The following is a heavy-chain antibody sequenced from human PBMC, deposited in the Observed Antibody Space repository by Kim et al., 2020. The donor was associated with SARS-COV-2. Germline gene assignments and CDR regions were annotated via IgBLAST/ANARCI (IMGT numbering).Heavy chain of an antibody. Sequence: TRYSPSFQGQVTISADKSISTAYLQWSSLKASDTAMYYCARGIVGATLDYWGQGTLVTVSS. J-gene: IGHJ4*02. D-gene: IGHD1-26*01. V-gene: IGHV5-51*01. CDR2: T. CDR3: ARGIVGATLDY.